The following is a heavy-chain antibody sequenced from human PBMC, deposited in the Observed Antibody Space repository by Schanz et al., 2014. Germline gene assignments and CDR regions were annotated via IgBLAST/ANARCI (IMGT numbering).Heavy chain of an antibody. Sequence: QVQLVQSGAEVKKPGASVKVSCKASGYTFTSYGISWVRQAPGQGLEWVGWISVYTGNTKYGQKVQGRVTMTADTSTSTVYMELRSLRSDDTAVYYCARSAGRDFWSGYYTRFGYWGQGTLVTVSS. V-gene: IGHV1-18*01. CDR3: ARSAGRDFWSGYYTRFGY. CDR1: GYTFTSYG. D-gene: IGHD3-3*01. CDR2: ISVYTGNT. J-gene: IGHJ4*02.